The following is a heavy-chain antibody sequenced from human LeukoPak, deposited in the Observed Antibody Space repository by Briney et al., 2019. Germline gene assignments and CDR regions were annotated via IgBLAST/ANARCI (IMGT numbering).Heavy chain of an antibody. D-gene: IGHD3-16*01. CDR3: ARDPVVRAKDWGTNFDY. J-gene: IGHJ4*02. CDR2: ISYDGSNK. CDR1: GFTFSSYA. Sequence: GSLILSCAASGFTFSSYAMHWVRQAPGKGLEWVAVISYDGSNKYYADSVKGRFTISRDNSKNTLYLQMNSLRAEDTAVYYCARDPVVRAKDWGTNFDYWGQGTLVTVSS. V-gene: IGHV3-30*04.